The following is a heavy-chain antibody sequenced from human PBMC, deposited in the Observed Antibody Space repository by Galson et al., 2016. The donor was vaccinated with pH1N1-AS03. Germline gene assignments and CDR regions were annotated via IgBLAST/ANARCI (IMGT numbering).Heavy chain of an antibody. Sequence: SLRLSCAASGFIYNNYWMSWVRQAPGKGLEWVANIKQDGSEIHYADSVRGRFTISRDNAKSSLYLQMNSLRADDTAVYFCARFQFQFTFDYWGQGTPVTVSS. CDR2: IKQDGSEI. CDR3: ARFQFQFTFDY. D-gene: IGHD5-24*01. CDR1: GFIYNNYW. V-gene: IGHV3-7*03. J-gene: IGHJ4*02.